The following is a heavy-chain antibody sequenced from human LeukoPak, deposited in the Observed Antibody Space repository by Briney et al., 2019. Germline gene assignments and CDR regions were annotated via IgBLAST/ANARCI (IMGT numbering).Heavy chain of an antibody. V-gene: IGHV4-39*06. D-gene: IGHD5-18*01. CDR3: ARATAMVVVDY. J-gene: IGHJ4*02. CDR1: GRSISSSSYY. Sequence: SETLSLTCTVSGRSISSSSYYWGWIRQPPGKGLEWIGSINYRGSTYYNPSLKIRVTISVDKSKNQFTLNVNSVTAADTAVYYCARATAMVVVDYWGQGTLVTVSS. CDR2: INYRGST.